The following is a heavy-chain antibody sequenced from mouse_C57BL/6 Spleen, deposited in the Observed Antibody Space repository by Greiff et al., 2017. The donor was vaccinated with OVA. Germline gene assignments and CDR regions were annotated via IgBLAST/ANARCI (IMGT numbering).Heavy chain of an antibody. Sequence: LVESGAELVRPGASVTLSCKASGYTFTDYEMHWVKQTPVHGLEWIGAIDPETGGTAYNQKFKGKAILTADKSSSTAYMELRSLTSEDSAVYYCTGSELMDYGGQGTTLTVSS. D-gene: IGHD1-3*01. J-gene: IGHJ2*01. V-gene: IGHV1-15*01. CDR1: GYTFTDYE. CDR2: IDPETGGT. CDR3: TGSELMDY.